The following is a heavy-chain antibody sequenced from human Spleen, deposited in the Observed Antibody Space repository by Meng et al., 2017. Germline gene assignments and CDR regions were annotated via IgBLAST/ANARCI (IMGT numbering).Heavy chain of an antibody. CDR2: IKSKTDGGTT. V-gene: IGHV3-15*01. J-gene: IGHJ1*01. CDR3: TTDGPIVVVINVGFQH. Sequence: GESLKISCEASGFTFSTYAMNWVRQAPGKGLEWVGRIKSKTDGGTTDYAAPVKGRFTISRDDSKNTLYLQMNSLKTEDTAVYYCTTDGPIVVVINVGFQHWGQGTLVTVSS. D-gene: IGHD3-22*01. CDR1: GFTFSTYA.